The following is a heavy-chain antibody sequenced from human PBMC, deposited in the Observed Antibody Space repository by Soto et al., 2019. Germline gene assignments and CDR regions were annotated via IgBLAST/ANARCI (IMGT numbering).Heavy chain of an antibody. CDR1: GYTFTGYY. CDR3: ARDTRPLRFLSDPAWYYGMDV. D-gene: IGHD3-3*01. J-gene: IGHJ6*02. Sequence: ASVKVSCKASGYTFTGYYMHWVRQAPGQGLEWMGWINPNSGGTNYAQKFQGWVTMTRDTSISTAYMELSRLRSDDTAVYYCARDTRPLRFLSDPAWYYGMDVWGQGTTVTVSS. CDR2: INPNSGGT. V-gene: IGHV1-2*04.